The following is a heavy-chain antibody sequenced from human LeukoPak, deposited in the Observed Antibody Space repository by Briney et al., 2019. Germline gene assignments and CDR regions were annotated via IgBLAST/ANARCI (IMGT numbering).Heavy chain of an antibody. CDR2: MNPFSGNT. V-gene: IGHV1-8*01. Sequence: ASVKVCCKASGSTFTRYDIISVSQATGQGLEWMGWMNPFSGNTGDVHKFQGIVIMTRNTSISTAYMELRSLRSEDTAVYYCARERYYDFWSGYYPHYYYYGIDVWGQGTTVTVSS. CDR1: GSTFTRYD. J-gene: IGHJ6*02. CDR3: ARERYYDFWSGYYPHYYYYGIDV. D-gene: IGHD3-3*01.